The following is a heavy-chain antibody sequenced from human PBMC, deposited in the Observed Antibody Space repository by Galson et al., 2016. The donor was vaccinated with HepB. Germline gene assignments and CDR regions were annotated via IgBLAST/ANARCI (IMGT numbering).Heavy chain of an antibody. CDR3: ARSRLLYNFAMDI. D-gene: IGHD5-24*01. J-gene: IGHJ6*02. Sequence: SETLSLTCSVSGASASDHYWSWVRQSPGKGLEWVGYVSGSGSTNYNPSLMTRLTLSLDTSNNQVPLKLRSVTAADTAIYYCARSRLLYNFAMDIWGQGTTVAVAS. CDR2: VSGSGST. V-gene: IGHV4-59*02. CDR1: GASASDHY.